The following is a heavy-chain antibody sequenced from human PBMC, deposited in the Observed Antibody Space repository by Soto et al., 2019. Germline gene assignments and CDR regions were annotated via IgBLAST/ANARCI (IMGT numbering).Heavy chain of an antibody. V-gene: IGHV1-69*06. CDR3: ARFAHRDYYYYYGMDV. CDR1: GGTFSSYA. Sequence: SVKVSCKASGGTFSSYAISWVRQAPGQGLEWMGGIIPIFGTANYAQRFQGRVTITADKSTSTAYMELSSLRSEDTAVYYCARFAHRDYYYYYGMDVWGQGTTVTVS. J-gene: IGHJ6*02. CDR2: IIPIFGTA.